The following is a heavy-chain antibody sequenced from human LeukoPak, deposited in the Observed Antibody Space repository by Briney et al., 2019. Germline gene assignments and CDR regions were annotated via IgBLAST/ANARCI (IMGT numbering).Heavy chain of an antibody. CDR1: GFTFSDYY. CDR3: ATPLGLWFGDPVGYFDY. V-gene: IGHV3-11*01. D-gene: IGHD3-10*01. Sequence: GGSLRLSCAASGFTFSDYYMSWIRQAPGKGLEWVSYISSSGSTIYYADSVKGRFTISRDNAKNSLYLPINRLRDEDTAVYYCATPLGLWFGDPVGYFDYWGQGTLVTVSS. J-gene: IGHJ4*02. CDR2: ISSSGSTI.